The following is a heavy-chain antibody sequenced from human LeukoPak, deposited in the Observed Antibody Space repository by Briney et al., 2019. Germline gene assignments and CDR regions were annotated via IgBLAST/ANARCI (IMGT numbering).Heavy chain of an antibody. V-gene: IGHV3-21*01. J-gene: IGHJ4*02. CDR3: ARDGDGYNEAPYFDY. D-gene: IGHD5-24*01. CDR1: GFSFSSYS. Sequence: GGSLRLSCAASGFSFSSYSMNWVRQAPGKGLEWVSSISTSSDYLYYSDSVKGRFTISRDNAKNSLYLQMNSLRAEDTAVYYCARDGDGYNEAPYFDYWGQGTLVTVSS. CDR2: ISTSSDYL.